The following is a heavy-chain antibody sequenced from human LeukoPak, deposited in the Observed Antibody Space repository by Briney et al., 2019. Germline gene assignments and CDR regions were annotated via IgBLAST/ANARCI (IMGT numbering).Heavy chain of an antibody. CDR3: AREKPDLYNYYYYYMDV. V-gene: IGHV4-61*02. CDR2: IYTSGST. Sequence: PSETLSLTCTVSGGSISSGSYYWSWIRQPAGKGLEWIGRIYTSGSTNYNPSLKSRVTISYTSKNQFSLKLSSVTAADTAVYYCAREKPDLYNYYYYYMDVWGKGTTVTISS. D-gene: IGHD2-2*02. CDR1: GGSISSGSYY. J-gene: IGHJ6*03.